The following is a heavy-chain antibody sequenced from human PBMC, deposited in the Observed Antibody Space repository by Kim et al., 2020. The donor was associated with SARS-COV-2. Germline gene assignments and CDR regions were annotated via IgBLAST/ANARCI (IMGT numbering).Heavy chain of an antibody. J-gene: IGHJ4*02. CDR2: ISYDGLNK. CDR3: ARDTGDKIRGVVKAFDD. D-gene: IGHD3-10*01. CDR1: GFTVSSYA. Sequence: GGSLRLSCAASGFTVSSYAMYWVRQAPGKGLEWAAVISYDGLNKYYADSVKGRFTIYRDDSKHTLYLQMYSLRPDDTAVYYCARDTGDKIRGVVKAFDDWGQGTLVTVSS. V-gene: IGHV3-30*04.